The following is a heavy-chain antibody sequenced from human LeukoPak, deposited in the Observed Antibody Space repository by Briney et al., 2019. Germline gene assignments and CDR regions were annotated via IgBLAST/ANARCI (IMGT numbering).Heavy chain of an antibody. CDR3: AKGYPPDYYDGGGYFYYFDY. J-gene: IGHJ4*02. CDR1: GFTFSSYA. Sequence: QPGGSLRLSCAASGFTFSSYAMSWVRQAPGKGLECVATIRSSGLNTYYADSVKGRFTISRDNFKNTLFLQMDTLRAEDAAVYFCAKGYPPDYYDGGGYFYYFDYWGQGSLVTVSS. CDR2: IRSSGLNT. V-gene: IGHV3-23*01. D-gene: IGHD3-22*01.